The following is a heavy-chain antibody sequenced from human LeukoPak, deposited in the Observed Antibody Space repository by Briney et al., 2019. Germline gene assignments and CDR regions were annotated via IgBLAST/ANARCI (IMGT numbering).Heavy chain of an antibody. Sequence: SVKVSCKASGGTFSSYAFSWVRQAPGQGLECMVGIIPIFGTANYAQKFQGRVTITTDESTSTAYMELSSLRSEDTAVYYCGRSLGSYDSSGYYSDYWGQGTLVTVSS. D-gene: IGHD3-22*01. V-gene: IGHV1-69*05. CDR1: GGTFSSYA. CDR3: GRSLGSYDSSGYYSDY. J-gene: IGHJ4*02. CDR2: IIPIFGTA.